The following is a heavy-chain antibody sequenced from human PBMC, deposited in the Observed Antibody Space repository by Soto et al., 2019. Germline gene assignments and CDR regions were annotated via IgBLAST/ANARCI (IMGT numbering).Heavy chain of an antibody. D-gene: IGHD1-1*01. V-gene: IGHV4-39*01. CDR3: ARRGNASRRNWFAS. J-gene: IGHJ5*01. CDR2: IYYDGST. Sequence: SETLSLTCSVSVGSITSTIDYWCWIRQSPGKGLEWIGNIYYDGSTFYNPSLKSRVTISVDTSKRQFSLRVSSVTAADTAVYYCARRGNASRRNWFASWGPGTLINLS. CDR1: VGSITSTIDY.